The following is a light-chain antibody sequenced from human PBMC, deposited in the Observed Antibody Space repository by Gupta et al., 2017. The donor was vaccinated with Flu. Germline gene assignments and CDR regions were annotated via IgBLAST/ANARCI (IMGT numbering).Light chain of an antibody. Sequence: SYVLTQPPSVSVAPGQTAEITCGGNNIGSKSVHWYQQKPGQAPVLAVYDDGGRPSGIPDRFSGSNSGDTATLTISRVEAGDEADYYCQVWQSSYHVYVFGTGTKVTVL. CDR2: DDG. CDR3: QVWQSSYHVYV. V-gene: IGLV3-21*02. J-gene: IGLJ1*01. CDR1: NIGSKS.